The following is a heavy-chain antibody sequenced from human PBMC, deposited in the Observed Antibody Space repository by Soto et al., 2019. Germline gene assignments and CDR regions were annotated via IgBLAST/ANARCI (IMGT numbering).Heavy chain of an antibody. CDR3: ARRGKGAQQLARIHDAFDI. CDR2: IIPIFGTA. Sequence: QVQLVQSGAEVKKPGSSVKVSCKASGGTFSSYAISWVRQAPGQGLEWMGGIIPIFGTANYAQKFQGRVTITADESKSTAYMELSSLRSEDTAVYYCARRGKGAQQLARIHDAFDIWGQGTMVTVSS. V-gene: IGHV1-69*01. J-gene: IGHJ3*02. D-gene: IGHD6-6*01. CDR1: GGTFSSYA.